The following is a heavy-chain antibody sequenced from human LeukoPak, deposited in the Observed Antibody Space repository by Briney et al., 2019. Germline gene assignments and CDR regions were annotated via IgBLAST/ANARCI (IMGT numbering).Heavy chain of an antibody. CDR1: GGSFSGYY. Sequence: SETLSLTCAVYGGSFSGYYWGWIRQPPGKGLEWIGSIYYSGSTYYNPSLKSRVTISVDTSKNQFSLKLSSVTAADTAVYHCASSDYYDSSGRYALDIWGQGTMVTVSS. D-gene: IGHD3-22*01. V-gene: IGHV4-34*01. CDR2: IYYSGST. CDR3: ASSDYYDSSGRYALDI. J-gene: IGHJ3*02.